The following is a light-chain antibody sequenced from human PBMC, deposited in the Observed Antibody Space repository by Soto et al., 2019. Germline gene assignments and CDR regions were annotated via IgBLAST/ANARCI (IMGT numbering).Light chain of an antibody. CDR1: SSDVGTYNY. Sequence: QSVLTQPPSASGSPGQSVTISCTGTSSDVGTYNYVSWHQQHPGKAPKLLIYEVSKRPSGVPDRFSGSKSGNTASLTVSGLQAQDEADYYFISYARSDTYVFGTGTKLTVL. CDR2: EVS. CDR3: ISYARSDTYV. V-gene: IGLV2-8*01. J-gene: IGLJ1*01.